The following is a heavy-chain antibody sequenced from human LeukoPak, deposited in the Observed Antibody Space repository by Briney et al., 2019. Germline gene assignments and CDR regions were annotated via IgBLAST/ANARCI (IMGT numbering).Heavy chain of an antibody. D-gene: IGHD5-12*01. CDR3: ARTPTLDIVATMNWFDP. J-gene: IGHJ5*02. Sequence: EASVKVSCKASGYTFTSYYMHWVRQAPGQGLEWMGVIYPSGGSTSYAQKFQGRVTITADESTSTAYMELSSLRSEDTAVYYCARTPTLDIVATMNWFDPWGQGTLVTVSS. V-gene: IGHV1-46*01. CDR1: GYTFTSYY. CDR2: IYPSGGST.